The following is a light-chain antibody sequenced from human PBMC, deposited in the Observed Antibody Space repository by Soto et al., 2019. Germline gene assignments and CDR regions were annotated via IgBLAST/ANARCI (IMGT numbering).Light chain of an antibody. CDR3: QQYINLWT. V-gene: IGKV3-15*01. CDR2: GAS. J-gene: IGKJ1*01. CDR1: QSVSSN. Sequence: EIVMTQSPATLSVSPGERVTLSCRASQSVSSNLAWYQQKPGQSPRRLIYGASTRATGIPARFSGSGSGTEFTLTISSLQSEDFAAYYCQQYINLWTFGQGTKVDIK.